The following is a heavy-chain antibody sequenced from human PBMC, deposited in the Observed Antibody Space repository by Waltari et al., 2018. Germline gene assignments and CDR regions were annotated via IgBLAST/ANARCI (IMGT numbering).Heavy chain of an antibody. D-gene: IGHD1-1*01. V-gene: IGHV3-66*01. CDR2: IYSGGST. J-gene: IGHJ4*02. CDR3: ARGQLAD. CDR1: GFTVSSNY. Sequence: EVQLVESGGGLVQPGGSLRLSCAASGFTVSSNYMSWVRQAPGKGLEWVSVIYSGGSTYYADSVKGRFTISRDNSKNTLYLQLNSLRGDDSAVYYCARGQLADWGQGTLVTVSS.